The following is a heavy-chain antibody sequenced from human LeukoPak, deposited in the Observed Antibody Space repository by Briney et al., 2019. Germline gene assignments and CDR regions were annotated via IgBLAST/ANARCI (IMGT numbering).Heavy chain of an antibody. V-gene: IGHV4-4*07. CDR2: IFTSGST. Sequence: SETLSLTCAVSGGSINNYYWSWIRQPAGKGLEWIGRIFTSGSTNYNASLKSRVTMSVDTSKSQFSLKLRSMTAADTAVYYCARAPVTVKGSFDIWGQGTMVTVSS. D-gene: IGHD4-11*01. CDR1: GGSINNYY. J-gene: IGHJ3*02. CDR3: ARAPVTVKGSFDI.